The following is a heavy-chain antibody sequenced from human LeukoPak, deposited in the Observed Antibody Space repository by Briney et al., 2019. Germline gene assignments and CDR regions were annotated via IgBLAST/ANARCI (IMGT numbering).Heavy chain of an antibody. Sequence: GESLKISCKGSEYSFTSYWIGWVRQMPGKGLEWMGIIYPGDSDTRYSPSLQGQVTISADKSISTAYLQWSSLKASDTAMYYCARPPRYSGYDSPYYFDYWGQGTLVTVSS. V-gene: IGHV5-51*01. J-gene: IGHJ4*02. CDR2: IYPGDSDT. CDR1: EYSFTSYW. D-gene: IGHD5-12*01. CDR3: ARPPRYSGYDSPYYFDY.